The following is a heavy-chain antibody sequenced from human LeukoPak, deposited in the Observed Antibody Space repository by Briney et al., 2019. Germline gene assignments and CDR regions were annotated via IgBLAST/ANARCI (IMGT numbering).Heavy chain of an antibody. Sequence: PGRSLRLSCAASGFTFSSYGMDWVRHAPGKGLEWVAVISYEGSNKYCADSVKGRFTVFRDNSKNTLYLQMNSLRAEDTAIYYCAKDLGGDWLYYGMDVWGQGTTVTVAS. V-gene: IGHV3-30*18. J-gene: IGHJ6*02. D-gene: IGHD2-21*02. CDR2: ISYEGSNK. CDR3: AKDLGGDWLYYGMDV. CDR1: GFTFSSYG.